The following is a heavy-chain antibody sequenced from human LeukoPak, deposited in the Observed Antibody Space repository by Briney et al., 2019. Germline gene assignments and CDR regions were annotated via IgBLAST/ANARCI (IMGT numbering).Heavy chain of an antibody. D-gene: IGHD4-17*01. CDR3: TRPNYGDYADDY. Sequence: GGSLRLSCAASGFTFSSYWMSWVRQAPGKGLEWVANIKQDGSEKYYVDSVKGRFTISRDNAKNSLYLQMNSLRAEDTAMYYCTRPNYGDYADDYWGQETLVTVSS. CDR2: IKQDGSEK. CDR1: GFTFSSYW. V-gene: IGHV3-7*03. J-gene: IGHJ4*02.